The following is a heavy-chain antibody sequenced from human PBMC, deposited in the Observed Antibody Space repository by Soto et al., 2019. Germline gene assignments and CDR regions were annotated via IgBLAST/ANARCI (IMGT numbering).Heavy chain of an antibody. V-gene: IGHV4-39*07. CDR3: ARDEGTSILDV. J-gene: IGHJ6*02. D-gene: IGHD1-1*01. CDR1: GGSISSSSYY. Sequence: PSETLSLTCTVSGGSISSSSYYWGWIRQPPGKGLEWIGSIYYSGSTYYNPSLKSRVTMSVDTSKNQFSLNLSSVTAADTAMYYCARDEGTSILDVWGQGATVTVSS. CDR2: IYYSGST.